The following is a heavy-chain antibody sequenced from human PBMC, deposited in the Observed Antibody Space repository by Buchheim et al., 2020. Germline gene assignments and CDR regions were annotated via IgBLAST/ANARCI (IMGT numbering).Heavy chain of an antibody. Sequence: QVQLVESGGGVVQPGRSLRLSCAASGFTFSSYGMHWVRQAPGKGLEWVAVIWYDGSNKYYADSVKGRFTISRDNSKNTLYLQMNSLRAEDTAVYYCARGTYGSGSYYDYYYYYGMDVWGQGTT. CDR2: IWYDGSNK. J-gene: IGHJ6*02. CDR3: ARGTYGSGSYYDYYYYYGMDV. V-gene: IGHV3-33*01. D-gene: IGHD3-10*01. CDR1: GFTFSSYG.